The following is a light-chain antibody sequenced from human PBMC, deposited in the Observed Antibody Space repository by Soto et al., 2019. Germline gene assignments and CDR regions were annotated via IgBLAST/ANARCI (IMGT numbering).Light chain of an antibody. J-gene: IGLJ2*01. Sequence: QSVLTQPASVSGSPGQSITISCTGTSSDVGGYNYVSWYQQHPGKAPKLMIYAVCNRPSGVSNRFSGSKSGNTASLTISGLQAEDEADYYCSSYTSSSTLLFGGGTKVTVL. CDR1: SSDVGGYNY. V-gene: IGLV2-14*01. CDR3: SSYTSSSTLL. CDR2: AVC.